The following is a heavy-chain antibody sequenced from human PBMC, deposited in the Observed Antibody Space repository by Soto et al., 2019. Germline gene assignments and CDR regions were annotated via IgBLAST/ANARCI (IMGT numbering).Heavy chain of an antibody. J-gene: IGHJ4*02. CDR3: ARGYYDYVWGSYRDFDY. CDR1: GYTFTSYD. V-gene: IGHV1-8*01. Sequence: EASVKVSCKASGYTFTSYDINWVRQATVQGLEWMGWMNPNSGNTGYAQKFQGRVTMTRNTSRTTAYMELSSLRSEDTAVYYCARGYYDYVWGSYRDFDYWGQGTLVTVSS. D-gene: IGHD3-16*02. CDR2: MNPNSGNT.